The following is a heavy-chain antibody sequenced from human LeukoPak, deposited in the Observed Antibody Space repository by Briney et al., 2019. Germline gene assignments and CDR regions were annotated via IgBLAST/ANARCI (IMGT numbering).Heavy chain of an antibody. CDR2: INSDGSST. D-gene: IGHD6-6*01. CDR3: ARDKYTSSSLDY. V-gene: IGHV3-74*01. Sequence: GGSLRLSCAASGFTFSNYWMHWVRQVPGKGLVWVSRINSDGSSTTYADSVKGRSTVSRDNAKNTLYLQMNSLRAEDTAVYFCARDKYTSSSLDYWGQGPLVTVSS. CDR1: GFTFSNYW. J-gene: IGHJ4*02.